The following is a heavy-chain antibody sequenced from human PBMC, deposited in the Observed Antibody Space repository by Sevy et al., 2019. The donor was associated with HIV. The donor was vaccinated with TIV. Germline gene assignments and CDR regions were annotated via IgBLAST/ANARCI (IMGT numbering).Heavy chain of an antibody. CDR2: INSDGSST. D-gene: IGHD2-2*01. J-gene: IGHJ6*02. CDR3: ARGLKSAYCSSTSCYYYYGMDV. V-gene: IGHV3-74*01. Sequence: GGSLRLSCAASGFTFSSYWMHWVRQAPGKGLVWVSRINSDGSSTSYADSVKGRFTISRDNAKNTLYLQMNSLRAEDTAVYYCARGLKSAYCSSTSCYYYYGMDVWGQWTTVTVSS. CDR1: GFTFSSYW.